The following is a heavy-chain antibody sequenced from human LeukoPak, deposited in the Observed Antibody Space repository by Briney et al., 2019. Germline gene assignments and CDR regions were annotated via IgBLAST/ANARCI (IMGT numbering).Heavy chain of an antibody. D-gene: IGHD3-22*01. CDR1: GYSFTHW. CDR2: IYPDDSDT. V-gene: IGHV5-51*01. CDR3: ARLLDSSGYYFSH. Sequence: GESLKISCKGSGYSFTHWIGWVRQMPGKRLEWMGIIYPDDSDTRYSPSFQGQVTISADRSISTAYLQWSSLKASDTAIYYCARLLDSSGYYFSHWGQGTLVTVSS. J-gene: IGHJ4*02.